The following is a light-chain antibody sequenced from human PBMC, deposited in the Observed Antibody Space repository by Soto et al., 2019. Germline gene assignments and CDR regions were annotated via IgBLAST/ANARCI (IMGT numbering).Light chain of an antibody. CDR1: SSDVGSYNL. Sequence: QSDLTQPASVSGSPGQSITISCTGTSSDVGSYNLVSWYQQHPGKAPKLMIYEGSKRPSGVSNRFSGSKSGNTASLTISGLQAEDEADYYCCSYAGSSTLRVVFGGGTKVTVL. CDR2: EGS. V-gene: IGLV2-23*03. J-gene: IGLJ2*01. CDR3: CSYAGSSTLRVV.